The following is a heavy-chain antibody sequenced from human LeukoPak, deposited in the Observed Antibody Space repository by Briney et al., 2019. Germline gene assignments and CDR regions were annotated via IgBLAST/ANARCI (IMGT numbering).Heavy chain of an antibody. CDR3: AILEYSSSSGDY. D-gene: IGHD6-6*01. CDR1: GFTVSSNE. CDR2: ISGGST. Sequence: PGGSLRLSCAASGFTVSSNEMSWVRQAPGKGLEWVSSISGGSTYYADSRKGRFTISRDNAKNSLYLQMNSLRAEDTAVYYCAILEYSSSSGDYWGQGTLVTVSS. V-gene: IGHV3-38-3*01. J-gene: IGHJ4*02.